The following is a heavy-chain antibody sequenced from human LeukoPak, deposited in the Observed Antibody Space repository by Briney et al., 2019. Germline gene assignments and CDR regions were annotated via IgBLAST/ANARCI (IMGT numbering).Heavy chain of an antibody. CDR1: GGSFSGYY. J-gene: IGHJ6*02. Sequence: SETLSLTCAVYGGSFSGYYWSWIRQPPGKGLEWIGEINHSGSTNYNPSLKSRVTIPVDTSKNQFSLKLSSVTAADTAVYYCARGRGAVAGKRYYYYGMDVWGQGTTVTVSS. CDR3: ARGRGAVAGKRYYYYGMDV. CDR2: INHSGST. V-gene: IGHV4-34*01. D-gene: IGHD6-19*01.